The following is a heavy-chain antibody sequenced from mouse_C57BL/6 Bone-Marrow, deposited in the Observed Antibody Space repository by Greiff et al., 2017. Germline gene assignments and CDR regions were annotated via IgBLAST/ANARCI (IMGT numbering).Heavy chain of an antibody. CDR3: ARGGYGSSYVNY. CDR2: IHPNSGST. V-gene: IGHV1-64*01. CDR1: GYTFTSYW. D-gene: IGHD1-1*01. J-gene: IGHJ2*01. Sequence: QVQLKQPGAELVKPGASVKLSCKASGYTFTSYWMHWVKQRPGQGLEWIGMIHPNSGSTNYNEKFKSKATLTVDKSSSTAYMQLSSLTSEDSAVYYWARGGYGSSYVNYWGQGTTLTVSS.